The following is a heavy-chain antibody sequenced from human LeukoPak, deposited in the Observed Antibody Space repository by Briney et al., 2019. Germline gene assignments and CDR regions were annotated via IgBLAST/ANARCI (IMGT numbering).Heavy chain of an antibody. CDR3: ARESIAVADPAYYFDY. D-gene: IGHD6-19*01. V-gene: IGHV1-46*01. CDR1: GYSFTKYY. J-gene: IGHJ4*02. CDR2: INPSGGST. Sequence: ASVKVSCKASGYSFTKYYMHWVRQAPGQGLEWMGIINPSGGSTSHAQKFQGRVTMTRDTSTSTVYMELSSLRSEDTAVYYCARESIAVADPAYYFDYWGQGTLVTVSS.